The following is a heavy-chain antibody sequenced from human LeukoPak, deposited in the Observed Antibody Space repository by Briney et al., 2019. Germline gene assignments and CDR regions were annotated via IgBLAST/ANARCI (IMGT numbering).Heavy chain of an antibody. Sequence: ASVKVSCKASGYTFTSYGISWVRQAPGQGLEWMGWISAYNGNTNYAQKLQGRVTMTTDTSTSTAYMELRSLRSDDTAVYYCARVSTEFEGFGELLVFWFDPWGQGTLVTVSS. J-gene: IGHJ5*02. V-gene: IGHV1-18*01. D-gene: IGHD3-10*01. CDR2: ISAYNGNT. CDR1: GYTFTSYG. CDR3: ARVSTEFEGFGELLVFWFDP.